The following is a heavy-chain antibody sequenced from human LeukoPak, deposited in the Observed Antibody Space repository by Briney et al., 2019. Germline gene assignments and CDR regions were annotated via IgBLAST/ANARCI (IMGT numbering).Heavy chain of an antibody. CDR1: GYTFTSYG. Sequence: GASVKVSCKASGYTFTSYGISWVRQAPGQGLEWMGWISAYNGNTNYAQKLQGRVTMTTDTSTSTAYMELRSLRSDDTAVYYCARANEQWLVNFPMDVWGKGTTVTISS. D-gene: IGHD6-19*01. J-gene: IGHJ6*03. CDR2: ISAYNGNT. CDR3: ARANEQWLVNFPMDV. V-gene: IGHV1-18*01.